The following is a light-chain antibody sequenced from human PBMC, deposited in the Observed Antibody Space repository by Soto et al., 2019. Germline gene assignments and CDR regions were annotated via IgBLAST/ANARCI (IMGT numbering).Light chain of an antibody. J-gene: IGKJ2*01. CDR3: QQYGSSPPYT. V-gene: IGKV3-20*01. CDR2: GSS. Sequence: EVVLTQSPGTLSLSPGERATLSCRASQSVTNKYLAWYQQKPVQAPRLLIFGSSDRATGIPVRFSGSGSGTDFTLTINRLEPEDFAVYYCQQYGSSPPYTFGQGTKLEI. CDR1: QSVTNKY.